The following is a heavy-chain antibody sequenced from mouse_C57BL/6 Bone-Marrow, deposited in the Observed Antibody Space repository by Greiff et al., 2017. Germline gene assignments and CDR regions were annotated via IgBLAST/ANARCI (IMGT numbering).Heavy chain of an antibody. D-gene: IGHD1-1*01. J-gene: IGHJ4*01. Sequence: VQLQQPGAELVKPGASVKLSCKASGYTFTSYWMHWVKQRPGQGLEWIGMIHPNSGSTNYNEKFKSKATLTVDKSSSTAYMQLSSLTSEDSAVYYCARGDYYGSSYAYAMDYWGQGTSVTVSS. CDR2: IHPNSGST. CDR1: GYTFTSYW. V-gene: IGHV1-64*01. CDR3: ARGDYYGSSYAYAMDY.